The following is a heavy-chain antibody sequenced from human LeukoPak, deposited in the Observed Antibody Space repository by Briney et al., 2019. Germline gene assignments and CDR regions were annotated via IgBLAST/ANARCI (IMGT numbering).Heavy chain of an antibody. CDR1: GFTFSKAW. CDR2: FKSKTDGGTT. V-gene: IGHV3-15*01. Sequence: GGSLRLSCAASGFTFSKAWMSWVRQAPGKGLEWVGRFKSKTDGGTTDYAAPVKGRFIVSRDDSKNTLYLQMNSLRTEDTAVYFCTKDIGYFDYWGQGSLVTVSS. CDR3: TKDIGYFDY. J-gene: IGHJ4*02.